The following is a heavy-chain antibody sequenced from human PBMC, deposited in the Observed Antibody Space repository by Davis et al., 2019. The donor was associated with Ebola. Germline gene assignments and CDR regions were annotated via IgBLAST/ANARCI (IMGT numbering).Heavy chain of an antibody. CDR2: INHSGST. CDR1: GGSFSGYY. D-gene: IGHD3-22*01. CDR3: ASDRAYYYDSSGYWRSDAFDI. J-gene: IGHJ3*02. Sequence: SETLSLTCAVYGGSFSGYYWSWIRQPPGKGLEWIGEINHSGSTNYNPSLKSRVTISVDTSKNQFSLKLSPVTAADTAVYYCASDRAYYYDSSGYWRSDAFDIWGQGTMVTVSS. V-gene: IGHV4-34*01.